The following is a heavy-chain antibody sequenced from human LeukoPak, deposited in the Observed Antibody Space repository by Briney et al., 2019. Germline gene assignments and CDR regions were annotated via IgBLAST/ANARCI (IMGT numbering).Heavy chain of an antibody. V-gene: IGHV4-39*01. CDR3: ARRDDSSGYHKIFDY. CDR1: GGSIISSSYY. D-gene: IGHD3-22*01. Sequence: SETLSLTCTVSGGSIISSSYYWGWIRQPPGKGLEWIGNIYYGENTYYNPSLKSRVTISIDTSNNQFYLKLSSLAAADTAVYYCARRDDSSGYHKIFDYWGQGTLVTVSS. CDR2: IYYGENT. J-gene: IGHJ4*02.